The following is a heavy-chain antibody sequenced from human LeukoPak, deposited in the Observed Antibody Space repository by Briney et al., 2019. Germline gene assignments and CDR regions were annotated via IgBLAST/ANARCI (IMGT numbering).Heavy chain of an antibody. CDR1: GGSIGSGYYY. Sequence: SETLSLTCTVSGGSIGSGYYYWSWIRQPPGKGLEWIAYMYYTGSSYYNPSLKSRVTISLDTSKNQFSLKLSSVTAADTAVYYCARETTVTTGYYFDYWGQGTLVTVSS. J-gene: IGHJ4*02. CDR2: MYYTGSS. D-gene: IGHD4-17*01. CDR3: ARETTVTTGYYFDY. V-gene: IGHV4-30-4*01.